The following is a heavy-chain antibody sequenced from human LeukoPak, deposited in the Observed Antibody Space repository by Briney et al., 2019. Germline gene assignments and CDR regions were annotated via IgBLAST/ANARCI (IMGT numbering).Heavy chain of an antibody. CDR2: IYPGNSDT. J-gene: IGHJ6*02. CDR1: GYSFSTYW. D-gene: IGHD2-21*02. V-gene: IGHV5-51*01. Sequence: GESLKISCKGSGYSFSTYWIGWVRQMPGKGLEWMGIIYPGNSDTRYSPRFQGQVTISADKSISTAYLQWSSLKASDTAMYYCARRAYCSGDCTRHYSYYYSMDVWGQGTTVTVSS. CDR3: ARRAYCSGDCTRHYSYYYSMDV.